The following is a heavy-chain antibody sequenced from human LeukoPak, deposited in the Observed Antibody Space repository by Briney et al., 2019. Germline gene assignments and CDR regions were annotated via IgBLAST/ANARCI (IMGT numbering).Heavy chain of an antibody. CDR2: INPNSGGT. Sequence: ASVKVSCKGSGYTFTGYYMHWVRQAPGQGQERMGWINPNSGGTNYAQKFQGRVTMTRDTSISTAYMELSRLRSDDTAVYYCAREGYSSGNFDYWGQGTLVTVSS. D-gene: IGHD6-19*01. CDR1: GYTFTGYY. V-gene: IGHV1-2*02. J-gene: IGHJ4*02. CDR3: AREGYSSGNFDY.